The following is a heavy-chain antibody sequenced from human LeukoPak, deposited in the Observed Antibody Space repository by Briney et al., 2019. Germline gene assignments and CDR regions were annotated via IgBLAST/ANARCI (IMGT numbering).Heavy chain of an antibody. CDR1: GFTFSSYW. CDR2: IKQDGSEK. D-gene: IGHD3-10*01. CDR3: AREVPGRVLVDY. V-gene: IGHV3-7*01. Sequence: GGSLRLSCAASGFTFSSYWMSWVRQAPGKGLERVANIKQDGSEKYYVDSVKGRFTISRDNAKNSLYLQMNSLRAEDTAGYYCAREVPGRVLVDYWGQGTLVTVSS. J-gene: IGHJ4*02.